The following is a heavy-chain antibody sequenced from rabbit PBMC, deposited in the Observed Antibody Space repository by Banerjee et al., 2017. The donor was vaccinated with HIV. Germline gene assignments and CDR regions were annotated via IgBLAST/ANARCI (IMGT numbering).Heavy chain of an antibody. CDR1: GFSFSSGYD. CDR2: IYTGDGGI. CDR3: TRSAGFGNAGYGYFNL. J-gene: IGHJ4*01. D-gene: IGHD6-1*01. V-gene: IGHV1S40*01. Sequence: QQLVESGGGLVKPGASLTLTCKASGFSFSSGYDMCWVRQAPGKGLEWIACIYTGDGGIYYASWAKGRFTISKASSTTVTLQMTSLTAADMATYFCTRSAGFGNAGYGYFNLWGPGTLVTVS.